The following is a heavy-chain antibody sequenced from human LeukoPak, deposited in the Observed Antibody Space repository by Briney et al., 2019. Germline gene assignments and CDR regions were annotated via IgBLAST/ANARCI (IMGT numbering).Heavy chain of an antibody. V-gene: IGHV3-21*01. D-gene: IGHD3-22*01. CDR2: ISSSSSYI. CDR1: GFTFSSYS. CDR3: ARDYYDSSGWLLGWEEETQKDHAENDY. Sequence: GGSLRLSCAASGFTFSSYSMNWVRQAPGKGLEWVSSISSSSSYIYYADSVKGRLTISRDNAKNSLYLQMNSLRAEDTAVYYCARDYYDSSGWLLGWEEETQKDHAENDYWGQGTLVTVSS. J-gene: IGHJ4*02.